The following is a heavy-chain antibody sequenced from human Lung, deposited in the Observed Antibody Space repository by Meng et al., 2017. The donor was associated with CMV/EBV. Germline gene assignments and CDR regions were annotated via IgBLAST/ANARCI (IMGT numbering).Heavy chain of an antibody. Sequence: QLQESGPGLVRPPESLSLTCSVSGGSISSSTYYWAWIRQHPGKGLEWIGSLYDSGSTYYHPSLKSRVTISVDTSKTYFSLKLRSVTAADTAVYHCARDLEYWGQGTLVTVSS. D-gene: IGHD1-1*01. CDR1: GGSISSSTYY. CDR2: LYDSGST. CDR3: ARDLEY. J-gene: IGHJ4*02. V-gene: IGHV4-39*07.